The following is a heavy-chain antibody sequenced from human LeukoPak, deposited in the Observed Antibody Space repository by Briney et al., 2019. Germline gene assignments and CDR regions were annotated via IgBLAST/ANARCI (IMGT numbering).Heavy chain of an antibody. CDR3: ARRAAAYRCFDY. CDR2: INGGGSTI. Sequence: GVSERLPCAVCGYTFRDYYMIGIRQAPGKGREGVTYINGGGSTIYHADSMKGRFTIARDNAEHSLHLQMNSPRAEATADYYCARRAAAYRCFDYWGQGTLVTVSS. D-gene: IGHD6-13*01. J-gene: IGHJ4*02. V-gene: IGHV3-11*01. CDR1: GYTFRDYY.